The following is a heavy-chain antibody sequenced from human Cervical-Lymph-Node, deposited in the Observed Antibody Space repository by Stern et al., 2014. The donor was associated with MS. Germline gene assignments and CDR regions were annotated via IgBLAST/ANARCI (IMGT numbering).Heavy chain of an antibody. Sequence: VQLEESGAEVKKPGASVKLSCTASGYTFTSYYMHWVRQAPGQGLEWMGIINPSGGSTGYAQKFQGRVTMTRATSTSTVYMELSSLRSEDTAVYYCASARSGWYHQPSDYWGQGTLVTVSS. CDR2: INPSGGST. CDR1: GYTFTSYY. V-gene: IGHV1-46*03. J-gene: IGHJ4*02. CDR3: ASARSGWYHQPSDY. D-gene: IGHD6-19*01.